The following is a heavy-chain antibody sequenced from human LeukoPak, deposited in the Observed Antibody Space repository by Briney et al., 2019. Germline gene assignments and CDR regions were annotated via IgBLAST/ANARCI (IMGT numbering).Heavy chain of an antibody. V-gene: IGHV3-33*01. J-gene: IGHJ6*02. D-gene: IGHD6-13*01. CDR2: IWYDGSNK. CDR1: GFTFSSYG. CDR3: ARVAHYSSSWYDPSFYYYGMDV. Sequence: GRSLRLSCAASGFTFSSYGMHWVRQAPGKGLEWVAVIWYDGSNKYYADSVKGRFTISRDNSKNTLYLQMNSLRAEDTAVYYCARVAHYSSSWYDPSFYYYGMDVWGQGTTVTVS.